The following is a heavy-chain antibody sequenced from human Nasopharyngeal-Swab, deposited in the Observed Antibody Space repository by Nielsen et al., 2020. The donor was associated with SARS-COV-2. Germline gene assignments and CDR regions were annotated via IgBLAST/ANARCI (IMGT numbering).Heavy chain of an antibody. CDR3: ARDFAVTRNDAFDI. V-gene: IGHV3-21*01. J-gene: IGHJ3*02. D-gene: IGHD4-17*01. Sequence: GESLKISCAASGFTFSSYSMNWVRQAPGKGLEWVSSISSSSSYIYYADSVKGRFTISRDNAKNSLYLQMNSLRAEDTAVYYCARDFAVTRNDAFDIWGQGTMVTVSS. CDR1: GFTFSSYS. CDR2: ISSSSSYI.